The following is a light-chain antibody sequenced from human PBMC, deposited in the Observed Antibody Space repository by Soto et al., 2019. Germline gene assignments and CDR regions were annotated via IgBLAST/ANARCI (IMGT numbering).Light chain of an antibody. V-gene: IGLV4-69*01. J-gene: IGLJ1*01. Sequence: QLVLTQSPSASASLGASVKLTCTLSSGHSSYAIAWQQQQPEKGPRYLMKLNSDGSHSKGDGNPDRFSGSSSGAEHFLTISSLPSEDEADYYYQTWGTGIHYVFGTGTKLTVL. CDR1: SGHSSYA. CDR3: QTWGTGIHYV. CDR2: LNSDGSH.